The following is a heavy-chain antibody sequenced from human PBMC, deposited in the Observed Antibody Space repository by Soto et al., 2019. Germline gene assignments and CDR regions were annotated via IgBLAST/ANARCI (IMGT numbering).Heavy chain of an antibody. CDR2: IKQDGSEK. Sequence: EVQLVESGGGLVQPGGSLRLSCAASGFTFSNYWMSWVRQAPGKGLEWVANIKQDGSEKYYVDSVKGRFTISRDNAKNSLYLQMNSLRDEDTAVYYWAREVSGVLLAATGGGGQGTLVTVSS. D-gene: IGHD2-15*01. V-gene: IGHV3-7*01. J-gene: IGHJ4*02. CDR1: GFTFSNYW. CDR3: AREVSGVLLAATGG.